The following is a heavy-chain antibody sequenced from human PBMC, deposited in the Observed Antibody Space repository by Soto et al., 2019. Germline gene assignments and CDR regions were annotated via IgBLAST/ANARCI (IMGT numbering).Heavy chain of an antibody. CDR2: IYYSGST. CDR3: ARFRLIPGYSYGPYFDY. CDR1: GGSVSSGSYY. Sequence: SETLSLTCTVSGGSVSSGSYYWSWIRQPPGKGLEWIGYIYYSGSTNYNPSLKTRVTIPVDTSKNQFSLKLSSVTAADTAVYYCARFRLIPGYSYGPYFDYWGQGTLVTVSS. D-gene: IGHD5-18*01. J-gene: IGHJ4*02. V-gene: IGHV4-61*01.